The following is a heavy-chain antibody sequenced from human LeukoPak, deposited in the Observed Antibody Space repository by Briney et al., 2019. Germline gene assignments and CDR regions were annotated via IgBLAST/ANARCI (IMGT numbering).Heavy chain of an antibody. Sequence: SETLSLTCTVSGGSISSYYWSWIRQPPGKGLEWIGYIFYSGSTNYNPSLKSRVTISVYTSKNQFSLKLSSVTAADTAVYYCARLKYYYDASGYRAEYFQHWGQGTLVTVFS. J-gene: IGHJ1*01. CDR1: GGSISSYY. CDR3: ARLKYYYDASGYRAEYFQH. CDR2: IFYSGST. D-gene: IGHD3-22*01. V-gene: IGHV4-59*01.